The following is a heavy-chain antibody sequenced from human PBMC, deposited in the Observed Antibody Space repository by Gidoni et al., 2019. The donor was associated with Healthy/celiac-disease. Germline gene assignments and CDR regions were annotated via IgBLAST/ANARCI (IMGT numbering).Heavy chain of an antibody. CDR1: GSTFSSYA. D-gene: IGHD4-17*01. Sequence: EVQLLESGGGLVKPGGALRLSCAVSGSTFSSYAMSWVRQAPGKGLEWVSAISGSGGSTYYADSVKGRFTISRDNSKNTLYLQMNSLRAEDTAVYYCAKASWTTVVTPPDYWGQGTLVTVSS. CDR3: AKASWTTVVTPPDY. CDR2: ISGSGGST. J-gene: IGHJ4*02. V-gene: IGHV3-23*01.